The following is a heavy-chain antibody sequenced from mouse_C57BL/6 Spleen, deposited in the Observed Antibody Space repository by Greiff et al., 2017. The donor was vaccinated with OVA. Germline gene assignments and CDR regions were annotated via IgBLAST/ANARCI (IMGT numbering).Heavy chain of an antibody. V-gene: IGHV1-82*01. Sequence: VQLQESGPELVKPGASVKISCKASGYAFSSSRMNWVKQRPGKGLEWIGRIYPGDGDTNYNGKFKGKATLTADKSSSTAYMQLSSLTSEDSAVYFCARDSYGNYDFDYWGQGTTLTVSS. CDR2: IYPGDGDT. CDR1: GYAFSSSR. J-gene: IGHJ2*01. D-gene: IGHD2-1*01. CDR3: ARDSYGNYDFDY.